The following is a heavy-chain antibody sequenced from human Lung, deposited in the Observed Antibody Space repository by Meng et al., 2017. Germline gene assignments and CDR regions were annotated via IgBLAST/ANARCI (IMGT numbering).Heavy chain of an antibody. D-gene: IGHD3-3*01. CDR3: ARDLAWVLFDY. Sequence: QVQLVQSGAEVKKPGASVKVSCKASGYTFPDYWLHWVRRTPGQGLEWMGRINPKSGDTHYAQRFQGRVTMTGDTSISTAYMELSGLRSDDTAMYYCARDLAWVLFDYWGQGALVTVSS. CDR2: INPKSGDT. CDR1: GYTFPDYW. V-gene: IGHV1-2*06. J-gene: IGHJ4*02.